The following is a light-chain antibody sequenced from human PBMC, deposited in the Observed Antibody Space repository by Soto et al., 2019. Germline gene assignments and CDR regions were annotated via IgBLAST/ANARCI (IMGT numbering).Light chain of an antibody. J-gene: IGKJ2*01. Sequence: DVVMTQSPLSLPVTLGQPAAISCRSSQSLAYGDGTTFLSWFHQRPGQSPRRLIYKVSNRDSGVPDRFSGSGSVTDFTLKISRVEAEDVGVYYCMQGTHWPPYTFGQGTKLEIK. CDR3: MQGTHWPPYT. CDR1: QSLAYGDGTTF. V-gene: IGKV2-30*01. CDR2: KVS.